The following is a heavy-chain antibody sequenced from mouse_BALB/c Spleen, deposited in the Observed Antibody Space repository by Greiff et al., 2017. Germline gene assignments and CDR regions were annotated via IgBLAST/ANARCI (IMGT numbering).Heavy chain of an antibody. J-gene: IGHJ3*01. CDR3: ARALEVRRKVAY. Sequence: DVKLQESGPGLVKPSQSLSLTCSVTGYSFTSCYYWNWIRQLPGNQLGWMGYISYDGSNNYNPSLKNRISITRDTSKNQFFLKLNSVTTEDTATYYCARALEVRRKVAYWGQGTLVTVSA. V-gene: IGHV3-6*02. D-gene: IGHD2-14*01. CDR2: ISYDGSN. CDR1: GYSFTSCYY.